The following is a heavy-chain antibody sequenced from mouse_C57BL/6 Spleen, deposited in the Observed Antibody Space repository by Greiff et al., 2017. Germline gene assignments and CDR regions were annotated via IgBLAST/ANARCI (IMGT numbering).Heavy chain of an antibody. Sequence: EVQLQQSGAELVRPGASVKLSCTASGFNIKDYYMHWVKQRPEQGLEWIGRIDPEDGDTEYAPKFQGKATMTADTSSNTAYLQRSSLTSEDTAVYYCTIGSGYLHYYAMDYWGQGTSVTVSS. D-gene: IGHD3-2*02. CDR3: TIGSGYLHYYAMDY. V-gene: IGHV14-1*01. J-gene: IGHJ4*01. CDR1: GFNIKDYY. CDR2: IDPEDGDT.